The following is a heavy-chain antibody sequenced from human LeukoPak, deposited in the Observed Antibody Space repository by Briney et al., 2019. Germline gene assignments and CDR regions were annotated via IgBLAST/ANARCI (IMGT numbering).Heavy chain of an antibody. CDR3: AKSSDGSTSFDQ. Sequence: GGSLRLSCVASGFTFRTYAMSWVRQAPGKGLEWVSGISDSGGTTYYVDPVKGRFTISRDNSKNTLYLQINSLRAEGMALYYCAKSSDGSTSFDQWGQGTLVTVSS. J-gene: IGHJ4*02. V-gene: IGHV3-23*01. D-gene: IGHD2-2*01. CDR1: GFTFRTYA. CDR2: ISDSGGTT.